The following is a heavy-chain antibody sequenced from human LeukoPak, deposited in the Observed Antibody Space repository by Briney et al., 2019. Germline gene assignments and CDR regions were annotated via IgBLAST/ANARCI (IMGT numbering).Heavy chain of an antibody. V-gene: IGHV1-2*02. D-gene: IGHD5-12*01. Sequence: ASVKVSCKVSGYTLTELSTHWGRQAPGQGLEWMGWINPNSGGTNYAQKFQGRVTMTRDTSISTAYMELSRLRSDDTAVYYCAREGIVATISWFDPWGQGTLVTVSS. CDR1: GYTLTELS. CDR3: AREGIVATISWFDP. J-gene: IGHJ5*02. CDR2: INPNSGGT.